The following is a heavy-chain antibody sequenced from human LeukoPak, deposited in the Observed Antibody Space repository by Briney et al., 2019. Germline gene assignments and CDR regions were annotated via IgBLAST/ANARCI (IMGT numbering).Heavy chain of an antibody. Sequence: SVKVSCKASGYSFTGFYVHWVRQAPGQGLEWMGGIIPIFGTANYAQKFQGRVTITADESTSTAYMELSSLRSEDTAVYYCARGRGVCSGGSCYLSVDTAMVTPKYYFDYWGQGTLVTVSS. V-gene: IGHV1-69*13. CDR1: GYSFTGFY. D-gene: IGHD2-15*01. CDR3: ARGRGVCSGGSCYLSVDTAMVTPKYYFDY. J-gene: IGHJ4*02. CDR2: IIPIFGTA.